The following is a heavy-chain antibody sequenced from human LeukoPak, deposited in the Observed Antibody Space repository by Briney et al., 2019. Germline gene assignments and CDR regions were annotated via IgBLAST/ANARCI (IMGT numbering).Heavy chain of an antibody. D-gene: IGHD6-13*01. J-gene: IGHJ4*02. V-gene: IGHV3-9*01. CDR2: ISWNSGSI. Sequence: GGSLRLSCAASGFTFDDYAMHWVRQAPGKGLEWVSGISWNSGSIGYADSVKGRFTISRDNAKNSLYLQMNSLRAEDTALYYCAKAAGGVYGYFDYWGQGTLVTVSS. CDR3: AKAAGGVYGYFDY. CDR1: GFTFDDYA.